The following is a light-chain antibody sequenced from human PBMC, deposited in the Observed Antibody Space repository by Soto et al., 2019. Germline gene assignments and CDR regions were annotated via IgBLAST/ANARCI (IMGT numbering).Light chain of an antibody. CDR2: AAS. J-gene: IGKJ3*01. Sequence: DIQMTQSPTSLSASVGDRVTITCRASQAIRNFVAWYQQKPGKAPKLLIYAASTLQSGVPSRFSGSGSGTDFTLTINSLHPEDVATYSCQKYSSVPVFGPGTKVEIK. CDR3: QKYSSVPV. V-gene: IGKV1-27*01. CDR1: QAIRNF.